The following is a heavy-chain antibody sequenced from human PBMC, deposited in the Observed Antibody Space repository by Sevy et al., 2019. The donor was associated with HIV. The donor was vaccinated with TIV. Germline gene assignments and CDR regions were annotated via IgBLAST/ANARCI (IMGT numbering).Heavy chain of an antibody. CDR1: GYTFKTYG. V-gene: IGHV1-18*01. J-gene: IGHJ4*02. D-gene: IGHD2-2*01. CDR3: ARDKPQGVVIIPGSMWGGVDY. CDR2: ISAYSGDT. Sequence: ASVKVSCKTFGYTFKTYGISWVRLAPGQGLEWMGWISAYSGDTNFAQKFQGRVTMTTDTSTSKAYMELSSLRSDDTAVYFCARDKPQGVVIIPGSMWGGVDYWGQGTVVTVSS.